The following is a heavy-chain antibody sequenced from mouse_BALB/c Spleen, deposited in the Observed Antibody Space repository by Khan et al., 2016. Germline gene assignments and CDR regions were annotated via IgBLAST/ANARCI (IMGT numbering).Heavy chain of an antibody. D-gene: IGHD1-1*01. J-gene: IGHJ1*01. V-gene: IGHV3-8*02. CDR3: TRYGYYGSSGGYYWYFDV. Sequence: MQLEESGPSLVKPSQTLSLTCSVTGDSITSGYWNWIRKFPGNKLEYMGYISYSGSTYYNPSLKSRISITRDTSKNQYYLQLNSVTTEDTATYXCTRYGYYGSSGGYYWYFDVWGAGTTVTVSS. CDR2: ISYSGST. CDR1: GDSITSGY.